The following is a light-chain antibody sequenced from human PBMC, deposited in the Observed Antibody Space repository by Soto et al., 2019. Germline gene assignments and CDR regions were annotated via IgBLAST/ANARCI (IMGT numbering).Light chain of an antibody. Sequence: EIVVTQSPGTLSLSPGERATLSCMASQSFSSSYLAWYQQKPGQAPRLLIYGASSRATGIPDRFSGSGSGTDFTLTISRLEPEDFAVCYCQQYGSSPAYTFGQGTK. V-gene: IGKV3-20*01. CDR3: QQYGSSPAYT. CDR2: GAS. CDR1: QSFSSSY. J-gene: IGKJ2*01.